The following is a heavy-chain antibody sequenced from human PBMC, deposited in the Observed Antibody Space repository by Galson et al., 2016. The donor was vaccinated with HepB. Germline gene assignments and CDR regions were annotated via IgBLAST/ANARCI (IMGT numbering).Heavy chain of an antibody. CDR1: GFTFTNAW. J-gene: IGHJ4*02. CDR2: IKSKPEDSTT. D-gene: IGHD3-10*01. V-gene: IGHV3-15*01. CDR3: AAQLWPLFYFDY. Sequence: SLRLSCAASGFTFTNAWMSWVRQAPGKGLEWVGRIKSKPEDSTTDYATPVKGRFAISRDDSKNMFYLQMNSLKTEDTAVYYCAAQLWPLFYFDYWGQGTLVTVSS.